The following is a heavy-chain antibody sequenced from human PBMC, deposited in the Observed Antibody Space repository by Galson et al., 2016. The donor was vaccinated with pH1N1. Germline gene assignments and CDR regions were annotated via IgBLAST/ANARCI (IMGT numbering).Heavy chain of an antibody. CDR3: ARLDSPYETGGGNFDY. CDR1: GGSISSSSYY. CDR2: IYYSGST. V-gene: IGHV4-39*01. J-gene: IGHJ4*02. D-gene: IGHD1-26*01. Sequence: SLTCTVSGGSISSSSYYWGWIRQPPGKGLEWIGNIYYSGSTYYNPSLKSRVTISVDTSKNQFSLKLSSVTAADTAVYYCARLDSPYETGGGNFDYWGQGTLVTVSS.